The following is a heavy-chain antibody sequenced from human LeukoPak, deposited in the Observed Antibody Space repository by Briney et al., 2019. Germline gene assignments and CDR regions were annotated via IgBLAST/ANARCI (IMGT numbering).Heavy chain of an antibody. CDR2: ISHSGST. CDR1: GGSFSGYY. J-gene: IGHJ4*02. D-gene: IGHD3-3*01. Sequence: SETLSPTCAVYGGSFSGYYWSWIRQPPGKGLEWIGEISHSGSTNYNPSLKSRVTISVDTSKNQFSLKLSSVTAADTAVYYCARGRATYDFWSGQKIDYWGQGTLVTVSS. V-gene: IGHV4-34*01. CDR3: ARGRATYDFWSGQKIDY.